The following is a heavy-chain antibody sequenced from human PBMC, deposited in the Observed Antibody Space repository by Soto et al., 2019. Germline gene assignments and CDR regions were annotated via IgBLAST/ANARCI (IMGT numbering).Heavy chain of an antibody. V-gene: IGHV3-49*03. J-gene: IGHJ4*02. CDR1: GFTFGDYA. D-gene: IGHD1-1*01. CDR3: TRGPTWHLGIQSY. Sequence: PGGSLRLSCTTSGFTFGDYAMSWFRQAPGKGLEWVGFISSKDYGGTTEYAASVKGRFTISRDDSKSIAYLQMSSLKTEDTAMYFCTRGPTWHLGIQSYRAPRTPVTVSS. CDR2: ISSKDYGGTT.